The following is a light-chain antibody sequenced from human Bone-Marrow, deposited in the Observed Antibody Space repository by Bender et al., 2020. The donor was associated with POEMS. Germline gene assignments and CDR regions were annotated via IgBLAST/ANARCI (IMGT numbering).Light chain of an antibody. J-gene: IGLJ3*02. Sequence: HSALTQPRSVSGSPGQSVTISCTGTNSDVGGYNYVSWFLQHPGKAPRLMIYDVTKRPSGVPDRFSGYKSGNTASLTISGLQADDEADYYCCSYAGSDWVFGGGTTLTVL. V-gene: IGLV2-11*01. CDR1: NSDVGGYNY. CDR3: CSYAGSDWV. CDR2: DVT.